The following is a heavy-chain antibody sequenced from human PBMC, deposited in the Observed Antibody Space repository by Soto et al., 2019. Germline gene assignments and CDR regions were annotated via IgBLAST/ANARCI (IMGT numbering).Heavy chain of an antibody. CDR1: GFTFSSYS. J-gene: IGHJ3*02. CDR2: ITSSSDIV. Sequence: EVQLVESGGGLVQPGGSLRLSCAASGFTFSSYSMNWVRQAPGKGLEWISYITSSSDIVQYADSVKGRFTISRDNAKSSLYLQMNSLRAEDTAGYYCARDLLWAFDIWGQGTMVTVSS. CDR3: ARDLLWAFDI. V-gene: IGHV3-48*01.